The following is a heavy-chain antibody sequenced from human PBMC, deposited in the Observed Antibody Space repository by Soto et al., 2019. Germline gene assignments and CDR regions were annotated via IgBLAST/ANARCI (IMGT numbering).Heavy chain of an antibody. CDR3: AREFYNSSDYFQYYFDY. V-gene: IGHV3-53*02. J-gene: IGHJ4*02. Sequence: EVQLVETGGGLIQPGGSLSLSCAASGFTISSNYMSWVRQAPGKGLEWVSVIYTGDSTDYADSVKGRFTISRDNYKNTLYLQMNSLRAEDTAVYYCAREFYNSSDYFQYYFDYWGRGTLVTVSS. D-gene: IGHD3-22*01. CDR2: IYTGDST. CDR1: GFTISSNY.